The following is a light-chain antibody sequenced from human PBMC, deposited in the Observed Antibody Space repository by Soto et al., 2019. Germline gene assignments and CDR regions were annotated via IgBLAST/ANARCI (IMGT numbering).Light chain of an antibody. J-gene: IGLJ3*02. CDR3: SSYTSSSTWV. CDR2: EVS. V-gene: IGLV2-14*01. Sequence: QSVLTQPASVSGSPGQSITISCTGTSSDFGGFTYVSWYQQHPGKAPKLMIYEVSNRPSGVSNRFSGSKSDNTASLTISGLQAEDEADYYCSSYTSSSTWVFGGGTKLTVL. CDR1: SSDFGGFTY.